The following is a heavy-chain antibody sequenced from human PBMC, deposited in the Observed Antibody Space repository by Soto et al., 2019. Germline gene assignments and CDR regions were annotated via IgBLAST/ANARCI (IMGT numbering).Heavy chain of an antibody. CDR2: ISGTGGST. V-gene: IGHV3-23*01. CDR3: AKDRPAGNFAY. Sequence: PGGSLRLSCAASGVTCNNYAMNCVRQAPGKGLEWVATISGTGGSTYYADSVKGRFTISINNSKNTLYLQMNSLRVEATAVYYCAKDRPAGNFAYWAQGTPVTVSS. J-gene: IGHJ4*02. CDR1: GVTCNNYA.